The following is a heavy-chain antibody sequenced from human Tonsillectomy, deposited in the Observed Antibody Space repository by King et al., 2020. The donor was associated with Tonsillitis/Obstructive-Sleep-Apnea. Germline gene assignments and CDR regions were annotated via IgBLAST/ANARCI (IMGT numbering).Heavy chain of an antibody. V-gene: IGHV5-10-1*03. CDR2: IDPSDSYV. D-gene: IGHD5-18*01. CDR3: ARLLDTAMDSDFYYGMDV. CDR1: GYSFSNYW. Sequence: EVQLVESGAEVKKPGESLRISCQGSGYSFSNYWITWVRQMPGKGLEWMGRIDPSDSYVNYSPSLQGHVSISVDRSINTAYVQWSSLKASDSAIYYFARLLDTAMDSDFYYGMDVWGQGTTVTVSS. J-gene: IGHJ6*02.